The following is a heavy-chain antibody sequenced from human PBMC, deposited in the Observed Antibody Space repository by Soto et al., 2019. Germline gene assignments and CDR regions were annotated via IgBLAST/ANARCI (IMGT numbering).Heavy chain of an antibody. Sequence: QVHLEQWGAGLLKPSETLSLTCAIYNSSLGAFHWTWIRQPPGKGLEWIGELIHGGSTNYNPSLKSLVTFSLDTSTSQFSLHVMYVTAADTAVYYCARSPLSYDYVRQTWREVGDSFDVWGRGTSVTVSS. J-gene: IGHJ3*01. CDR2: LIHGGST. D-gene: IGHD3-10*02. V-gene: IGHV4-34*02. CDR1: NSSLGAFH. CDR3: ARSPLSYDYVRQTWREVGDSFDV.